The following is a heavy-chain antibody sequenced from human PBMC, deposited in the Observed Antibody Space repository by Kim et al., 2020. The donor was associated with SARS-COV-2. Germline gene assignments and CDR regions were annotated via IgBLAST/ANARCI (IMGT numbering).Heavy chain of an antibody. J-gene: IGHJ4*02. Sequence: SETLSLTCAVYGGSFSGYYWSWIRQPPGKGLEWIGEINHSGSTNYNPSLKSRVTISVDTSKNQFSLKLSSVTAADTAVYYCARTNTAMPNLAKGYFDYWGQGTLVTVSS. CDR3: ARTNTAMPNLAKGYFDY. D-gene: IGHD5-18*01. CDR2: INHSGST. CDR1: GGSFSGYY. V-gene: IGHV4-34*01.